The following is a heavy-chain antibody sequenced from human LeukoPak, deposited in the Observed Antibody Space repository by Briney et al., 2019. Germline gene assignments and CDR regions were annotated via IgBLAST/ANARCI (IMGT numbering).Heavy chain of an antibody. CDR3: AKELRSCTGGVCYTKYFDS. J-gene: IGHJ4*02. CDR1: GFTFTTYG. D-gene: IGHD2-8*02. CDR2: LLHDGSDL. V-gene: IGHV3-30*18. Sequence: GGSLRLSCAASGFTFTTYGMHWVRQAPGKGLECVAGLLHDGSDLYYADSVKGRFTISRDSSKDTLYLQMNSLRAEDTAVFYCAKELRSCTGGVCYTKYFDSWGQGTLVTVSS.